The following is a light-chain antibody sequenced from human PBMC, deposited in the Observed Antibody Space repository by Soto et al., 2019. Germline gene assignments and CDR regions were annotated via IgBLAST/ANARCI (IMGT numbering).Light chain of an antibody. CDR3: QEYNSHARYT. V-gene: IGKV1-5*03. J-gene: IGKJ2*01. CDR1: QSISSW. CDR2: TAS. Sequence: DIQMTQSPSTLSASVGDRVTITCRASQSISSWLAWYQQKPGKAPKLLIYTASSLESGVPSRFSGSGSGTDFTLTISSLQPDDFATYYCQEYNSHARYTFGQGTKLEIK.